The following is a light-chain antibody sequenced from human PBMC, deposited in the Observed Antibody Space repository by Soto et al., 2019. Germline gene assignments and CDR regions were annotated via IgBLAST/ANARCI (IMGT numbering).Light chain of an antibody. V-gene: IGKV3-20*01. Sequence: ELVLTQSPGTLSLSPGERATLSCRASQSVSSSYLAWYQQKPGQAPRLLIYGASSRATGIPDRFSGSGSGTDFTLTISRLEPEDFAVYYCQQYGSSPLWTFGQGTKVDSK. CDR1: QSVSSSY. J-gene: IGKJ1*01. CDR3: QQYGSSPLWT. CDR2: GAS.